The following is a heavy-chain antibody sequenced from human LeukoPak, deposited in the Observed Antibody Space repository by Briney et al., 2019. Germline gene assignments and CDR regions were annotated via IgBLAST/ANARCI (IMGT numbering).Heavy chain of an antibody. CDR2: IYFSEA. D-gene: IGHD3-22*01. CDR3: ASPSKLVISRGGFDM. V-gene: IGHV4-39*01. Sequence: SETLSLTCTVSGGSSSDTTYYWAWIRQPPGKGLEWIGSIYFSEAKYNPSLKSRITISGDTSKKQFSLKLSSVTAADTAVYYCASPSKLVISRGGFDMWGQGTMVTVSA. CDR1: GGSSSDTTYY. J-gene: IGHJ3*02.